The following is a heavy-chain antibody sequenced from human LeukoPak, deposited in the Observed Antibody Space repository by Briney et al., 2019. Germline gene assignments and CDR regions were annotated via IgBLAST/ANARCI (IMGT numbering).Heavy chain of an antibody. D-gene: IGHD1-26*01. J-gene: IGHJ4*02. CDR1: GDSISAYY. V-gene: IGHV4-59*08. Sequence: SETLSLTCTVSGDSISAYYWSWVRQPPGKGLEWIAFVHKTGSINYNPSLKSRATISMDTSNSQFSLHVNSVTAADAAVYYCTKYGGSPANYFDSWGPGTLVTVSP. CDR3: TKYGGSPANYFDS. CDR2: VHKTGSI.